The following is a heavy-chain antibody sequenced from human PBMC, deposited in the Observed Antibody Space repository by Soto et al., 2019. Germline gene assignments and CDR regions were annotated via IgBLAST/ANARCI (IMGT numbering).Heavy chain of an antibody. CDR2: INPSGGST. CDR3: ARADKLGYCTNGVCYPFDY. Sequence: ASVKVSCKASGYTFTSYYMHWVRQAPGQGLEWMGIINPSGGSTSYAQKFQGRVTMTRDTSTSTVYMELSSLRSEDTAVYYCARADKLGYCTNGVCYPFDYWGQGTLVTVSS. V-gene: IGHV1-46*01. D-gene: IGHD2-8*01. J-gene: IGHJ4*02. CDR1: GYTFTSYY.